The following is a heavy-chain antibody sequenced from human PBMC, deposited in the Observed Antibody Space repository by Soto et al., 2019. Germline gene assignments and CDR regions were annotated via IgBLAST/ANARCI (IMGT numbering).Heavy chain of an antibody. CDR1: GGSISSYY. Sequence: QVQLQESGPGLVKPSETLSLTCTVSGGSISSYYWGWIRQPPGKGLEWIGYIYYSGSTNYNPSLKSRVTISVDTYKNQCALKLSSVTAADTAVYYCARNTPVDYFDYWGQGTLVTVSS. CDR2: IYYSGST. V-gene: IGHV4-59*01. CDR3: ARNTPVDYFDY. J-gene: IGHJ4*02.